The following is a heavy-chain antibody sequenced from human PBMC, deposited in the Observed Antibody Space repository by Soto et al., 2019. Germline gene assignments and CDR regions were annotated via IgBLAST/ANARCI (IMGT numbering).Heavy chain of an antibody. Sequence: ASVKVSCKASAGTFISYAISWVRQAPGQGLEWMGGIIPIFGTANYAQKFQGRVTITADESTSTAYMELSSLRSEDTAVYYCARLYSSRPPWPGMDVWGQGTTVTVSS. CDR1: AGTFISYA. CDR2: IIPIFGTA. CDR3: ARLYSSRPPWPGMDV. V-gene: IGHV1-69*13. J-gene: IGHJ6*02. D-gene: IGHD6-13*01.